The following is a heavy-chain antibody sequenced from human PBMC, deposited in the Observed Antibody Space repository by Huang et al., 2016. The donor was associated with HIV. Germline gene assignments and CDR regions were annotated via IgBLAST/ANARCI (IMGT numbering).Heavy chain of an antibody. J-gene: IGHJ6*02. CDR3: ARDRVPAVRYYYGMDV. Sequence: QVHLVQSGVDVKKPGASVKVSCKASDYTFTKYGVSWGRQAPGQGLEWRGWINTYNGNTNYAQKFQGRGTMTTDKSTNTAYMELGGLRYDDTAVYYCARDRVPAVRYYYGMDVWGQGTTVTVTS. V-gene: IGHV1-18*04. D-gene: IGHD3-16*02. CDR2: INTYNGNT. CDR1: DYTFTKYG.